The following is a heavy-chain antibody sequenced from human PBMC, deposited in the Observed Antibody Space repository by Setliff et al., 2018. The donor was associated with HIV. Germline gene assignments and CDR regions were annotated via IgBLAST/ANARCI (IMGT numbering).Heavy chain of an antibody. J-gene: IGHJ6*02. CDR2: IYPGDSDT. Sequence: GESLKISCKGSGYRFTSYWIGWVRQMPGKGLEWMGIIYPGDSDTRYSPSFQGQVTISADKSISTAYLQWSSLKASDTAMYYCARAVEDYYDSSGLPTYYYYGMDVWGQGSTVTVSS. V-gene: IGHV5-51*01. CDR1: GYRFTSYW. CDR3: ARAVEDYYDSSGLPTYYYYGMDV. D-gene: IGHD3-22*01.